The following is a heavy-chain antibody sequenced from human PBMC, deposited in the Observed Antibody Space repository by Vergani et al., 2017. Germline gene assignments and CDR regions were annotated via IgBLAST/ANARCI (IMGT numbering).Heavy chain of an antibody. CDR3: ARDLRLLYNRFDP. V-gene: IGHV3-33*01. CDR1: GFTFGDDA. Sequence: VQLVESGGELVQPGRPLRLSCTASGFTFGDDAISWFRQAPGKGPEWVAVTWYDGNNKQYADSVKGRFTISRDNSKSTMYLQMNSLRDEDTGVYYCARDLRLLYNRFDPWGQGTLVTVSS. CDR2: TWYDGNNK. D-gene: IGHD1-14*01. J-gene: IGHJ5*02.